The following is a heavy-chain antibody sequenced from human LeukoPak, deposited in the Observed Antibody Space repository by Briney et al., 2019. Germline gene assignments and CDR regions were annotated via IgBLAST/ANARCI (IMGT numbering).Heavy chain of an antibody. V-gene: IGHV1-18*03. J-gene: IGHJ4*02. Sequence: ASVKVSCKASGYTFTSYGISWVRQAPGQGLEWMGWISPGNGDTKYSQEFQGRVTITRDTSASTAYMELSSLGFDDMAVYYCTLYNYWGQGTLVTVSS. CDR2: ISPGNGDT. CDR3: TLYNY. D-gene: IGHD2-2*02. CDR1: GYTFTSYG.